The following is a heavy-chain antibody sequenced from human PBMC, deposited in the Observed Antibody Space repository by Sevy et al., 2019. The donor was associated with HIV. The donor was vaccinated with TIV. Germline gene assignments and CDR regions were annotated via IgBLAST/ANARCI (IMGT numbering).Heavy chain of an antibody. Sequence: GGSLRLSCAASGFAFSSYAMSWVCQAPGKGLEWVSTFSFGCGKINYADSVKGRFTISRDNSKNTLYLQMHSLRAEDTAVYYCAREGCSKPHDYWGQGTLVTVSS. J-gene: IGHJ4*02. V-gene: IGHV3-23*01. CDR1: GFAFSSYA. CDR2: FSFGCGKI. CDR3: AREGCSKPHDY. D-gene: IGHD3-10*02.